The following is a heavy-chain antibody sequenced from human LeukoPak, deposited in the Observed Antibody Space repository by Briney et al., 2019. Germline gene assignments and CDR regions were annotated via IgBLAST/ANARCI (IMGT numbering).Heavy chain of an antibody. CDR3: ARVVGATNLDC. CDR1: GYTFTSYD. CDR2: MNPNSGNT. D-gene: IGHD1-26*01. V-gene: IGHV1-8*03. J-gene: IGHJ4*02. Sequence: EASVKVSCKASGYTFTSYDINGVRQATGQGLEWMGWMNPNSGNTGYAQKFQGRVTITRNTSISTAYMELSRLRSDDTAVYYCARVVGATNLDCWGQGTLVTVSS.